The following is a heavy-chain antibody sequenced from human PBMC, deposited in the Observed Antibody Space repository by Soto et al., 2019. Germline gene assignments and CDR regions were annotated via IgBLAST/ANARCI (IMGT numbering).Heavy chain of an antibody. Sequence: QVQLVQSGAEVKKPGSSVKVSCKASGGTFSSYAISWVRQAPGQGLEWMGGIIPIFGTANYAQKFQGRVTITADESTSTAYMELSILRSEDTAVYYCARATARYSYGWYYYGMDVWGQVTTVTVSS. CDR1: GGTFSSYA. D-gene: IGHD5-18*01. V-gene: IGHV1-69*01. CDR2: IIPIFGTA. CDR3: ARATARYSYGWYYYGMDV. J-gene: IGHJ6*02.